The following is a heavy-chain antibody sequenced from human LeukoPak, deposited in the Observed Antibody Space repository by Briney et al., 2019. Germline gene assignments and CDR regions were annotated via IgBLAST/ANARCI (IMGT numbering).Heavy chain of an antibody. CDR3: ARSRPSGSYYFDY. V-gene: IGHV3-48*04. Sequence: GGSLRLSCAASGFTFSSYSMNWVRQAPGKGLEWVSYISSSGSTIYYADSVKGRFTISRDNAKNSLYLQMNSLRAEDTAVYYCARSRPSGSYYFDYWGQGTLVTVSS. J-gene: IGHJ4*02. CDR1: GFTFSSYS. CDR2: ISSSGSTI. D-gene: IGHD1-26*01.